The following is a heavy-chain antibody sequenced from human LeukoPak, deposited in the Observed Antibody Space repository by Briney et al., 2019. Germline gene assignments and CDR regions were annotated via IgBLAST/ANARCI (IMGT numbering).Heavy chain of an antibody. CDR3: ARLRPYSSGWYVRSY. Sequence: SETLSLTCAVYGGSFSGYYWSWIRQPPGKGLEWIGEINHSGSTNYNPSLKSRVTISVDTSKNQFSLKLSSVTAADTAVYYCARLRPYSSGWYVRSYWGQGTLVTVSS. J-gene: IGHJ4*02. CDR2: INHSGST. D-gene: IGHD6-19*01. V-gene: IGHV4-34*01. CDR1: GGSFSGYY.